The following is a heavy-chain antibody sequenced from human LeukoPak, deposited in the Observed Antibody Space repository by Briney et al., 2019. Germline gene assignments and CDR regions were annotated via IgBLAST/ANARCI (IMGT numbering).Heavy chain of an antibody. V-gene: IGHV3-53*01. CDR1: GFTVSSNY. J-gene: IGHJ4*02. Sequence: GGSLRLSCAASGFTVSSNYMSWVRQAPGKGLEWVSGLSASGDSTYYADSVKGRFTISRDNSKNTLFLQMNSLRAEDTAIYYCARGSGRLRWYFDFWGQGTLVTVSS. CDR2: LSASGDST. CDR3: ARGSGRLRWYFDF. D-gene: IGHD1-26*01.